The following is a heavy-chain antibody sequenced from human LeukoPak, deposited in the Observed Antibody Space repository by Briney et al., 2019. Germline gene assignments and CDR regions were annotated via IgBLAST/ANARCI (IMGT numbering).Heavy chain of an antibody. V-gene: IGHV3-7*01. CDR3: VRGRDTLDY. CDR2: KKEDGSEE. Sequence: GGSLRLSCVASGFTFSTYWMSWVRQAPGKGLEWVANKKEDGSEEYYVDSVKGRFTVSRDNAKNSPYLQMNSLRAEDTAVYYCVRGRDTLDYWGQGTLVTVSS. CDR1: GFTFSTYW. J-gene: IGHJ4*02.